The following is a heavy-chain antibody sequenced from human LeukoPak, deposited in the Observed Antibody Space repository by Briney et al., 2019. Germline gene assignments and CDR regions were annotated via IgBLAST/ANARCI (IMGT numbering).Heavy chain of an antibody. CDR2: MNPNSGNT. CDR1: GYTFTSYD. J-gene: IGHJ5*02. V-gene: IGHV1-8*01. CDR3: ARGGSITMVRGAYTRGNWFDP. D-gene: IGHD3-10*01. Sequence: ASVKVSCKASGYTFTSYDINWVRQATGQGLEWMGWMNPNSGNTGYAQKFQGRVTMTRNTSITTAYMELSRLSSQDTAVYYCARGGSITMVRGAYTRGNWFDPWGQGTLVTVSS.